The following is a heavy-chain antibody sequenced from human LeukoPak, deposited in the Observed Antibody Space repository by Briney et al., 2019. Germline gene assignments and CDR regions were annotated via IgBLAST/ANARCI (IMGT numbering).Heavy chain of an antibody. Sequence: GGSLRLSCAASGFTFSNYAMSWVRQAPGKGLGWVSIISGGGGNTYYADSVKGRFTISRDNSKNTLYLQMNSLRAEDTAVYYCANADPVTRGFDYWGQGSLVTVSS. CDR1: GFTFSNYA. CDR2: ISGGGGNT. CDR3: ANADPVTRGFDY. V-gene: IGHV3-23*01. D-gene: IGHD4-11*01. J-gene: IGHJ4*02.